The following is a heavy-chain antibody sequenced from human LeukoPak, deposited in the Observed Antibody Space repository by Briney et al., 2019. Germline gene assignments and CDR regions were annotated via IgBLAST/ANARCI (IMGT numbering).Heavy chain of an antibody. J-gene: IGHJ4*02. D-gene: IGHD3-9*01. V-gene: IGHV3-30*04. CDR3: ARATTYDILTGYFDY. Sequence: GGSLRLSCAASGFTFSTYPMHWVRQAPGKGLEWVAVISNDGSNKYYADSVKGRFTLSRDSSKNTLYLQMNSLRTEDTAVYYCARATTYDILTGYFDYWGQGTLVTVSS. CDR1: GFTFSTYP. CDR2: ISNDGSNK.